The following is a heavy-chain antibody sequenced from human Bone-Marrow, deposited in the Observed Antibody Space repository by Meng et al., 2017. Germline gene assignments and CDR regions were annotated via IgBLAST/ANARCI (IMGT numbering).Heavy chain of an antibody. CDR1: GGSSSSSSYY. J-gene: IGHJ4*02. V-gene: IGHV4-39*07. Sequence: SETLSLTGPVSGGSSSSSSYYWGWLRQPPGKGLEWNGSIYYSGSTYYNPSLKSRVTISVDTSKNQFSLKLSAVTASDRAGYYCAGRIVGDLYWGQGTLVTVSS. CDR3: AGRIVGDLY. D-gene: IGHD1-26*01. CDR2: IYYSGST.